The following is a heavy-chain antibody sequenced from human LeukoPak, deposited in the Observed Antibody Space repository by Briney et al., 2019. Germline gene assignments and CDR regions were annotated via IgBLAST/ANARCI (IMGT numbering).Heavy chain of an antibody. CDR2: ISRGGNSK. V-gene: IGHV3-11*04. Sequence: PGGSLRLSCAASGFTFSDYYMSWIRQAPGKGLEWVSYISRGGNSKYYADSVKGRFTISRDNSKNTLYLQMNSLRAEDTAVYYCARDGYYGDYVRIRWFDPWGQGTLVTVSS. CDR3: ARDGYYGDYVRIRWFDP. D-gene: IGHD4-17*01. CDR1: GFTFSDYY. J-gene: IGHJ5*02.